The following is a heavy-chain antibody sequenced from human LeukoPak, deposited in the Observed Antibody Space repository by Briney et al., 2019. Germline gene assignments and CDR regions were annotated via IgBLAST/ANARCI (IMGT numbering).Heavy chain of an antibody. CDR3: ARPRYSSSWYYFGY. CDR2: INPNSGGT. V-gene: IGHV1-2*02. CDR1: GYTFTGYY. Sequence: ASVKVSCKASGYTFTGYYMHWVRQAPGQGLEWMGWINPNSGGTNYAQKFQGRVTMTRDTSISTAYMELSRLRSDDTAVYYCARPRYSSSWYYFGYWGQGTLVTVSS. D-gene: IGHD6-13*01. J-gene: IGHJ4*02.